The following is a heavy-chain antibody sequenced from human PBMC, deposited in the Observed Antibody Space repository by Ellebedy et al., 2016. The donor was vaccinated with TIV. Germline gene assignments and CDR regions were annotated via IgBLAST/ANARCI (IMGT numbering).Heavy chain of an antibody. D-gene: IGHD3-10*01. V-gene: IGHV3-7*01. CDR2: INEDGTKK. Sequence: PGGSLRLSCTASGFTLGNYWMTWVRQAPGRGLEWVANINEDGTKKHFVDSVKGRFTISRDNAKHSLYLEMNSLRVEDTAVYYCARVGGSGTFDYWGQGTLVTVSS. CDR3: ARVGGSGTFDY. J-gene: IGHJ4*02. CDR1: GFTLGNYW.